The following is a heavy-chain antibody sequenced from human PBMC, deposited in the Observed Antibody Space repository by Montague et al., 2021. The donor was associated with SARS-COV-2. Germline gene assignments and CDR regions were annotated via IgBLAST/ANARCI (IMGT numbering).Heavy chain of an antibody. J-gene: IGHJ6*03. CDR3: ARLGEGVVPAPILGVGPYYSYFYMDV. CDR2: ISRSGSI. V-gene: IGHV4-34*01. D-gene: IGHD2-2*02. CDR1: GGSFSGFH. Sequence: SETLSPTCAVSGGSFSGFHWRWVRQSPGEGLEWIGEISRSGSINYNPSLKSRVSILVDASKNQFSLKLTSVTAADTAVYYCARLGEGVVPAPILGVGPYYSYFYMDVWGKGATVTVSS.